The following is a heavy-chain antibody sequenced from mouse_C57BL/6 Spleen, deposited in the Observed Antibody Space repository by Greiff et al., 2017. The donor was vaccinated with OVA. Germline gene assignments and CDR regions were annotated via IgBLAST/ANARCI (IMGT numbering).Heavy chain of an antibody. CDR3: ARDGYDAMDY. CDR2: IYPGDGDT. J-gene: IGHJ4*01. Sequence: VKLMESGAELVKPGASVKISCKASGYAFSSYWMNWVKQRPGKGLEWIGQIYPGDGDTNYNGKFKGKATLTADKSSSTAYMQLSSLTSEDSAVYFCARDGYDAMDYWGQGTSVTVSS. D-gene: IGHD2-3*01. V-gene: IGHV1-80*01. CDR1: GYAFSSYW.